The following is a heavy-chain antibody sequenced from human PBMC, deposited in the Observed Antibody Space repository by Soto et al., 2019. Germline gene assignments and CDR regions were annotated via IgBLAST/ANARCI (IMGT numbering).Heavy chain of an antibody. Sequence: QVQLVQSGAEVKKPGSSVKVSCKASGGTFSSYAISWVRQAPGQGLEWMGGIIPIFGPANYAQKCQGLFTTTPDDSTSAACMVRSSLRSEDAAGYYCAGPPELTGIYCYYGMDVWGQGTTVTVSS. J-gene: IGHJ6*02. CDR3: AGPPELTGIYCYYGMDV. D-gene: IGHD1-7*01. CDR1: GGTFSSYA. V-gene: IGHV1-69*05. CDR2: IIPIFGPA.